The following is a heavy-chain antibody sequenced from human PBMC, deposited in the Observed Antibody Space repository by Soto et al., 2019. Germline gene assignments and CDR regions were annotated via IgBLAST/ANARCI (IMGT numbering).Heavy chain of an antibody. J-gene: IGHJ4*02. V-gene: IGHV1-69*06. Sequence: QVQLVQSGAEVKKPGSSVKVSCKASGGTFSSLAISWVRQATGQGLEWMGGLVPVFGTANYAQKFQDRVTITADKSTSTSYMEQSSLRSEDTAVYYCARSPGVFDYWGQGTLVTVSS. CDR2: LVPVFGTA. CDR3: ARSPGVFDY. CDR1: GGTFSSLA. D-gene: IGHD3-10*01.